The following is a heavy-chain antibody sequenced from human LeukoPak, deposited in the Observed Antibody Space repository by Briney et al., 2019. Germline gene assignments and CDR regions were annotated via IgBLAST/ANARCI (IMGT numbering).Heavy chain of an antibody. CDR3: AHSHPAIITAVHRYFDY. J-gene: IGHJ4*02. V-gene: IGHV2-5*01. Sequence: GSGPTLVKPTETLTLTCSFSGMSLSATGVAVGWIRQPPGKAPEWLALIYWNGDKRYSPSLKSRLTISKDTSKDQVVLAMSNMDPVDTGTYYCAHSHPAIITAVHRYFDYWGQGTLVTVSS. D-gene: IGHD3-10*01. CDR1: GMSLSATGVA. CDR2: IYWNGDK.